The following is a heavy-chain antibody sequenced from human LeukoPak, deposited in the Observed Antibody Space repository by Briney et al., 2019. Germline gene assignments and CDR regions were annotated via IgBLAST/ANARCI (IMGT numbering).Heavy chain of an antibody. V-gene: IGHV3-7*01. Sequence: GGPLRLSCEASGFTFSDYWMSWVRQAPGKGLEWVANIRQDGSEKYYVDSLKGRVTISRDNAMNSLYLQVNSLRAEDSAVYYCARDPHRTGDGGYNYWGQGTLVTVSS. CDR1: GFTFSDYW. D-gene: IGHD5-12*01. CDR3: ARDPHRTGDGGYNY. J-gene: IGHJ4*02. CDR2: IRQDGSEK.